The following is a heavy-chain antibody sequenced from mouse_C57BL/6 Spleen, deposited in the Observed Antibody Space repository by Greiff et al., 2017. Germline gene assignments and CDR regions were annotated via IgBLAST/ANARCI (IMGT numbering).Heavy chain of an antibody. CDR2: IWSGGST. D-gene: IGHD2-3*01. CDR1: GFSLTSYG. Sequence: VQRVESGPGLVQPSQSLSITCTVSGFSLTSYGVHWVRQSPGKGLEWLGVIWSGGSTDYNAAFISRLSISKDNSKSQVFFKMNSLQADDTAIYYCARNRYDGYYVGYFDVWGTGTTVTVSS. V-gene: IGHV2-2*01. CDR3: ARNRYDGYYVGYFDV. J-gene: IGHJ1*03.